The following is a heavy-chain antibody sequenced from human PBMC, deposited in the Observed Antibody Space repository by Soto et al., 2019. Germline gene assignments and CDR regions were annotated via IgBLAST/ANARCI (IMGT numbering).Heavy chain of an antibody. J-gene: IGHJ5*02. V-gene: IGHV4-59*11. Sequence: PSQTLSLTCFLSRGSLSSHHCRWIRQFTGQALEWIAYTSYTGNTNYNPSLQSRVPISLDTSKNQLSLKFSSLTAADTPVYSCARDVHAGCTHYFGTWGQGSRGAVAS. CDR2: TSYTGNT. D-gene: IGHD2-8*01. CDR3: ARDVHAGCTHYFGT. CDR1: RGSLSSHH.